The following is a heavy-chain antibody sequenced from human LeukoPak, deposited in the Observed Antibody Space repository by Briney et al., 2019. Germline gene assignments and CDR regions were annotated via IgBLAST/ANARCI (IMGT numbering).Heavy chain of an antibody. V-gene: IGHV1-3*01. CDR1: GYTFTSYA. CDR2: INAGNGNT. J-gene: IGHJ4*02. Sequence: ASVTVSCKASGYTFTSYAMHWVRQAPGQRLEWMGWINAGNGNTKYSQKLQGRVTITRDTSASTAYMELSSLRSEDTAVYYCASGKIMGALDYWGQGTLVTVSS. D-gene: IGHD1-26*01. CDR3: ASGKIMGALDY.